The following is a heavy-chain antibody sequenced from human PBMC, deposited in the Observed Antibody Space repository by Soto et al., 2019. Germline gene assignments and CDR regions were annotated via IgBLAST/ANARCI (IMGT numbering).Heavy chain of an antibody. J-gene: IGHJ6*03. Sequence: QVTLKESGPVLVKPTETLTLTCTVSRFSLRNARMGVSWIRQPPGKALEWLAHILSSDEKSYNTSLKGRVTLSKDTSKSQVVLTMTYVDPVDTATYFCAPMLAVNYYYYYVDVWGEGTTVTVSS. D-gene: IGHD3-22*01. CDR1: RFSLRNARMG. CDR3: APMLAVNYYYYYVDV. V-gene: IGHV2-26*01. CDR2: ILSSDEK.